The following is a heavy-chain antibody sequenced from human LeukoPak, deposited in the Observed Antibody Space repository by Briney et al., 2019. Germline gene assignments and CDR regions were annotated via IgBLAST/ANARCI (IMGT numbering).Heavy chain of an antibody. CDR2: IKGGGGDP. J-gene: IGHJ4*02. Sequence: GGSLRLSCAASGFTFSTYAMGWVRQAPGKGLEWVSSIKGGGGDPFHADSVKGRFTISRDNSKSTLFLQLNSLRADDTAVYYCAKGGHDFNPFYWWGQGTLVTVSS. CDR3: AKGGHDFNPFYW. CDR1: GFTFSTYA. V-gene: IGHV3-23*01. D-gene: IGHD2-21*02.